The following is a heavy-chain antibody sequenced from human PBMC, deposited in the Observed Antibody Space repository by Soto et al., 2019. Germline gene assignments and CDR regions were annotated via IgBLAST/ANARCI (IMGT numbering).Heavy chain of an antibody. Sequence: PSETLSLTCAVSGGSISSSNWWSWVRQPPGKGLEWIGEIYHSGSTNYNPSLKSRVTISVDKSKNQFSLKLSSVTAADTAVYYCARAPAGDFWSGYYGPYYYYGMDVWGHGTTVTVSS. V-gene: IGHV4-4*02. CDR1: GGSISSSNW. J-gene: IGHJ6*02. CDR3: ARAPAGDFWSGYYGPYYYYGMDV. D-gene: IGHD3-3*01. CDR2: IYHSGST.